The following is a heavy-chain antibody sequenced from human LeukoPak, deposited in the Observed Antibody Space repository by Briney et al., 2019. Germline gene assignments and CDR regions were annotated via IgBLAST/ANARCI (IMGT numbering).Heavy chain of an antibody. D-gene: IGHD2-21*02. Sequence: GGSLRLSCAGSGFNFGDYWMTWVRQAPGKGLQWVGNIKEDGSERYYVDSVEDRFNISRDNAKNSVYLQMDSLRVEDTGVYFCSRASGNKLLRYWGQGTRVTVSS. CDR2: IKEDGSER. CDR3: SRASGNKLLRY. J-gene: IGHJ4*02. V-gene: IGHV3-7*04. CDR1: GFNFGDYW.